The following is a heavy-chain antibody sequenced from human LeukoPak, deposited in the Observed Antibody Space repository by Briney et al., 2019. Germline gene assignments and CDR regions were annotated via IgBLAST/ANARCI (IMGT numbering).Heavy chain of an antibody. CDR2: ISGNGGST. J-gene: IGHJ4*02. Sequence: GGSLRLSCAPSGFTFSTYAMSWVRHAPGEGVECVSAISGNGGSTYYAQSVKGRFTISRDNSKNTLYLQMNSLGGEDTAVYYCGALPSGYYPWYFDYWGQGTLVTVSS. CDR1: GFTFSTYA. CDR3: GALPSGYYPWYFDY. D-gene: IGHD3-22*01. V-gene: IGHV3-23*01.